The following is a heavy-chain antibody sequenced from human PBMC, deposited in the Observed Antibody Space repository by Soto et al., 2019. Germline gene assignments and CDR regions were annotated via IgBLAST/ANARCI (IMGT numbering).Heavy chain of an antibody. CDR2: INIYNGNT. Sequence: QVQLVQSGAEVKKPGASVKVSCKASGYTFTSYTISWVREAPGQGLEWMGWINIYNGNTNYPQKVQGRATMTADTSTSTAFMELRSLRSDDTAGYYCARDLDYYGLDVWGQGTPVIVSS. CDR1: GYTFTSYT. J-gene: IGHJ6*02. V-gene: IGHV1-18*01. CDR3: ARDLDYYGLDV.